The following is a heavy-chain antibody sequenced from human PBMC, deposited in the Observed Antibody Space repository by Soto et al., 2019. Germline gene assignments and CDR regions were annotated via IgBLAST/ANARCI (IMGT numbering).Heavy chain of an antibody. CDR3: ARQLSHICDF. CDR1: GYEFGSAW. V-gene: IGHV5-51*01. D-gene: IGHD3-3*02. J-gene: IGHJ4*02. Sequence: GGSLKISCKAFGYEFGSAWIGWVRQMPGKGLEWMGIIKPGTPDIRYSPSLRGHVTISADEDLCTAYLQWYSLKASDSGMYYCARQLSHICDFWGQGTLVTVSS. CDR2: IKPGTPDI.